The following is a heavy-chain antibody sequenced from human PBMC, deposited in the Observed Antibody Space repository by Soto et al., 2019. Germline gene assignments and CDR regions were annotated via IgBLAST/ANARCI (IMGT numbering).Heavy chain of an antibody. V-gene: IGHV1-69*12. CDR1: GGTFSSYA. CDR2: IIPIFGTA. CDR3: ARAPGYSGYAWDWFDP. Sequence: QVQLVQSGAEVKKPGSSVKVSCKASGGTFSSYAISWVRQAPGQGLEWMGGIIPIFGTANYAQKFQGRVTITADEDTXXAYMELSSLRSEDTAVYYCARAPGYSGYAWDWFDPWGQGTLVTVSS. D-gene: IGHD5-12*01. J-gene: IGHJ5*02.